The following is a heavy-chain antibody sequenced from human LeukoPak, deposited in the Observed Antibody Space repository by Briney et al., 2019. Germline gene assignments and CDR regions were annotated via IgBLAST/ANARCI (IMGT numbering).Heavy chain of an antibody. CDR1: GFTFSSYS. J-gene: IGHJ5*02. CDR3: AKCVTGWPNWFDP. Sequence: GGSLRLSCAASGFTFSSYSMNWVRQAPGKGLEWVSSISSSSSYIYYADSVKGRFTISRDNSKNTLYLQMISLRAEDTALYYCAKCVTGWPNWFDPWGRGTLVTVSS. V-gene: IGHV3-21*04. D-gene: IGHD6-19*01. CDR2: ISSSSSYI.